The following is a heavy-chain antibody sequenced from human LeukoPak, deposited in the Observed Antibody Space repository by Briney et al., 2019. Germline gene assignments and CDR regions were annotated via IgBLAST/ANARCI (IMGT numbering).Heavy chain of an antibody. V-gene: IGHV3-11*01. CDR3: ARLAIVSGGKTSRFLDV. Sequence: GGALRLSCAASGFIFRDYYIGWIRQTPEKGLEWVSYIGTNDYTTYYAVSVKGRFTISRDNAENSLFLQMDSLRAEDTAVYYCARLAIVSGGKTSRFLDVWGHGTTVSVSS. CDR1: GFIFRDYY. CDR2: IGTNDYTT. J-gene: IGHJ6*02. D-gene: IGHD2/OR15-2a*01.